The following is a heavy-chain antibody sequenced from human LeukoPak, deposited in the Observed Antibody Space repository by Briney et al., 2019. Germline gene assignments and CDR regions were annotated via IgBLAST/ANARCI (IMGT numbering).Heavy chain of an antibody. D-gene: IGHD6-13*01. CDR3: ARVIGGMAAPSLDY. CDR2: IHVNGIT. Sequence: SGTLSLTCTVSGDSITGYSWWSWVRQPPGKGLEWIGEIHVNGITNYNPSLKSRVTMSIDKAKNQLSLNLNSVTAADTAVYYCARVIGGMAAPSLDYWGQGTLVTVSS. J-gene: IGHJ4*02. CDR1: GDSITGYSW. V-gene: IGHV4-4*02.